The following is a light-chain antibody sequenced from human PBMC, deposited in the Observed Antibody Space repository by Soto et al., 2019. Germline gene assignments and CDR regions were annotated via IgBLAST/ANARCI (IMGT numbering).Light chain of an antibody. CDR2: GAS. CDR3: HQYNNWPVT. V-gene: IGKV3-15*01. CDR1: PSVSTN. Sequence: EIVMTQSPATLSVSPGERATLSCRASPSVSTNLAWYQQKPGQAPRLLIYGASTRATVVPARFSGSGSGTEFTLTISSLQSEDFAVYFCHQYNNWPVTFGGGTKVEIK. J-gene: IGKJ4*01.